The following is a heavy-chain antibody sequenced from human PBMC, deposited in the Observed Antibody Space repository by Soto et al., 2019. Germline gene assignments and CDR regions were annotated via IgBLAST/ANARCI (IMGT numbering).Heavy chain of an antibody. Sequence: GEYLKISCKGSGYSFAGYWITWVRQKPGKGLEWMGRIDPSDSQTYYSPSFRGHVTISVTKSITTVFLQWSSLRVSDTAMYYCARQIYDSDTGPNFQYYFDSWGQGTPVTVSS. D-gene: IGHD3-22*01. V-gene: IGHV5-10-1*01. CDR3: ARQIYDSDTGPNFQYYFDS. CDR1: GYSFAGYW. CDR2: IDPSDSQT. J-gene: IGHJ4*02.